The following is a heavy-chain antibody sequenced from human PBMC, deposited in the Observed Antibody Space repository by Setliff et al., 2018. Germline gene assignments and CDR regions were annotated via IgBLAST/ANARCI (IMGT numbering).Heavy chain of an antibody. CDR1: GFTFSSYR. D-gene: IGHD1-20*01. J-gene: IGHJ4*02. CDR2: IWDDGGKK. V-gene: IGHV3-33*08. CDR3: ARDSKLGITGTTMYDY. Sequence: GGSLRLSCSASGFTFSSYRMHWVRQAPGKGLEWVAVIWDDGGKKYHADSVKGRFTISRDNAKNSLYLQMNSLRAEDTAVYYCARDSKLGITGTTMYDYWGQGTLVTVSS.